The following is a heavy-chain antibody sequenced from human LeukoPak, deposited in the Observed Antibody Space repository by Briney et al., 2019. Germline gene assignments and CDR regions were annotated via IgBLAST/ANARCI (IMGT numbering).Heavy chain of an antibody. Sequence: PGGSLRLSCTASGFIFGDYAISWVRQAPGKGLEWVGFIRSKAYGGTTEYAASVKGRFTISRDDSKSIAYLQMNSLKTEDTAVYYRTRGRLFGVVIIDYWGQGTLVTVSS. D-gene: IGHD3-3*01. J-gene: IGHJ4*02. CDR3: TRGRLFGVVIIDY. V-gene: IGHV3-49*04. CDR1: GFIFGDYA. CDR2: IRSKAYGGTT.